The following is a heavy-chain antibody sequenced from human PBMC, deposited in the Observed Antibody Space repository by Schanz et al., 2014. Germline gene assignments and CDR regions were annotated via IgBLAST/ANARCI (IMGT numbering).Heavy chain of an antibody. CDR3: TSMATIPRNWFDP. Sequence: EVQLVESGGGLVKPGGSLRLSCAASGFSFSDYSMSWVRQAPGKGLEWVSSLSGGSSYIFYADSVKGRFTISRDNARYSLYLEMNSLRAEDTAVYYCTSMATIPRNWFDPWGQGTLVTVSS. V-gene: IGHV3-21*03. CDR1: GFSFSDYS. J-gene: IGHJ5*02. D-gene: IGHD2-2*02. CDR2: LSGGSSYI.